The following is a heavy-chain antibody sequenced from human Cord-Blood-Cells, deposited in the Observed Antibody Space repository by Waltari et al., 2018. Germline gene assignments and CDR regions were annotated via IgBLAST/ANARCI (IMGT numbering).Heavy chain of an antibody. CDR2: IYYSGST. D-gene: IGHD2-2*01. CDR3: ARQGYCSSTSCYDAFDI. Sequence: QLQLQESGPGLVKPSETLSLTCTVSGGSISSSSYYWGWIRQPPGKGLEWIGSIYYSGSTYYTPPRKSRVTISVDTSKNQFSLKLSSVTAADTAVYYCARQGYCSSTSCYDAFDIWGQGTMVTVSS. J-gene: IGHJ3*02. CDR1: GGSISSSSYY. V-gene: IGHV4-39*01.